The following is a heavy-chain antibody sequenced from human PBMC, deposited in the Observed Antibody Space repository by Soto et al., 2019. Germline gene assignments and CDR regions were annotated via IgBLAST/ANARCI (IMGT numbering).Heavy chain of an antibody. CDR1: GGSISSYY. V-gene: IGHV4-59*01. J-gene: IGHJ4*02. CDR2: IYYSGST. Sequence: SETLSLTCTVSGGSISSYYWSWIRQPPGKGLEWIGYIYYSGSTNYNPSLKSRVTISVDTSKNQFSLKLSSVTAADTTVYYCARGPDYGDYVVDYWGQGTLVTVSS. D-gene: IGHD4-17*01. CDR3: ARGPDYGDYVVDY.